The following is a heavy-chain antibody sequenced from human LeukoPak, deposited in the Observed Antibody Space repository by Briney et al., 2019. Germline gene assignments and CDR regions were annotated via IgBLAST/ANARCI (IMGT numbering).Heavy chain of an antibody. CDR1: GYTFTYFG. CDR3: ARLWFGELLLSPSRESDAFDI. Sequence: ASLKVSCKTSGYTFTYFGITWVRQAPGQGLEWMGWISTYNGNAKYAQNLQGRVTMTTDTSTTTVYMELRSLRSDDTAVYYCARLWFGELLLSPSRESDAFDIWGQGTMVTVSS. J-gene: IGHJ3*02. V-gene: IGHV1-18*01. D-gene: IGHD3-10*01. CDR2: ISTYNGNA.